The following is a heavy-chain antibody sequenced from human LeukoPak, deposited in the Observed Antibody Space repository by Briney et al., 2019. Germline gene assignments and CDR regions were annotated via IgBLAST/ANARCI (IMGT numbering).Heavy chain of an antibody. CDR1: GFTFTGYY. D-gene: IGHD2-15*01. J-gene: IGHJ3*02. CDR2: IIPIVGIA. V-gene: IGHV1-69*04. CDR3: ARARGYCSGGSCGGHAFDI. Sequence: SLKVSCKASGFTFTGYYMHWVRQAPRQGLEWMGRIIPIVGIANYAQKFQGRVTITADKSTSTAYMELSSLRSEDTAVYYCARARGYCSGGSCGGHAFDIWGQGTMVTVSS.